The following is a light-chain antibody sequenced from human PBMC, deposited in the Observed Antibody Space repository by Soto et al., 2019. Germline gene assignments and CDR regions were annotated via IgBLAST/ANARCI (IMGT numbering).Light chain of an antibody. Sequence: DIQMTQSPSTLSASVGDRVSFTCRASHYNSMGLAWYQQRPGKAPSLLITDASKLESGVPPRFNGSRSETECTLTIRNLQPDDFATYYCQQYNSFPWTFGLGTKVEIK. CDR2: DAS. CDR3: QQYNSFPWT. CDR1: HYNSMG. J-gene: IGKJ1*01. V-gene: IGKV1-5*01.